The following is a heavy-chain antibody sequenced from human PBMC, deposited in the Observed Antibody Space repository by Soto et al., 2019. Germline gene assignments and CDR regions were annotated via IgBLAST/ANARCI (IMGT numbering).Heavy chain of an antibody. CDR1: GYTFTSYG. V-gene: IGHV1-18*04. D-gene: IGHD2-15*01. Sequence: QVQLVQSGAEVKKPGASVKVSCKASGYTFTSYGISWVRQAPGQGLEGMGWISAYNGNTNYAQKLQGRVTMTTDTSTSTAYMELRSLRSDDTAVYYCARGLVRYSSGDSCALPCDSWGQGTQVTVSS. CDR3: ARGLVRYSSGDSCALPCDS. CDR2: ISAYNGNT. J-gene: IGHJ4*02.